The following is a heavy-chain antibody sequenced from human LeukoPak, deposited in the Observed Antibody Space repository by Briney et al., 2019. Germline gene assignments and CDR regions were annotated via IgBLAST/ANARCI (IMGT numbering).Heavy chain of an antibody. V-gene: IGHV4-59*12. D-gene: IGHD1-14*01. CDR2: MFHSGSP. Sequence: SETLSLTCTVSGGSITNYYWSWIRQSPGKGLEWIGNMFHSGSPKYNPSLKSRVTISLDTSKNQFSLKLNSVTAADTAVYYCATSRPPTTPFDHWGQGSLVTVSS. J-gene: IGHJ4*02. CDR3: ATSRPPTTPFDH. CDR1: GGSITNYY.